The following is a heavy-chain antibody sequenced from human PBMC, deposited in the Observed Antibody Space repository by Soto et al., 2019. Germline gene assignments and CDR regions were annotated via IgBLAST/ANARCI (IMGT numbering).Heavy chain of an antibody. CDR1: GFIVSSNK. Sequence: EVQLVESGGGLIQPGGSLSLSCVASGFIVSSNKRSWVRQAPGKGLEGVPAIFSGHTTYYADSVEGRFTISRDDSKNTLYLQMNSLRVEDTAVYYCVRGPSDHKLRLVEWPYGDYWGQGALVTVSS. CDR2: IFSGHTT. J-gene: IGHJ4*02. V-gene: IGHV3-53*01. D-gene: IGHD3-3*01. CDR3: VRGPSDHKLRLVEWPYGDY.